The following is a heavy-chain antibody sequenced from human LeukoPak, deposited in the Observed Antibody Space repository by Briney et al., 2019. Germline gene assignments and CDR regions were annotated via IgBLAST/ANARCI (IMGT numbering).Heavy chain of an antibody. D-gene: IGHD1-7*01. CDR3: AKDIPHFGLELLHAFDT. Sequence: GGSLRLSCAASGFTFSSYDMSWVRQAPGKGLEWVSVISSNGGSTYYADSVKGRFTISRDNSKNTLYLQMNSLRAEDTAVYYCAKDIPHFGLELLHAFDTWGQGTMVTVSS. V-gene: IGHV3-23*01. CDR2: ISSNGGST. J-gene: IGHJ3*02. CDR1: GFTFSSYD.